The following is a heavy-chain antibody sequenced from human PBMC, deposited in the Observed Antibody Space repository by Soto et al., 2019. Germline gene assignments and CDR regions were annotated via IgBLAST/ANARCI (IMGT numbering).Heavy chain of an antibody. CDR2: IYYSGST. V-gene: IGHV4-59*01. D-gene: IGHD3-10*01. Sequence: ASVTLCLTWTVFGGTLSSYGWRWIRQPPGKGLEWIGYIYYSGSTNYNPSLKSRVTISVDTSKNQFSLKLSSVTAADTAVYYCVRDRYFYASGRSYGLDVWGQGTTVTVSS. J-gene: IGHJ6*02. CDR3: VRDRYFYASGRSYGLDV. CDR1: GGTLSSYG.